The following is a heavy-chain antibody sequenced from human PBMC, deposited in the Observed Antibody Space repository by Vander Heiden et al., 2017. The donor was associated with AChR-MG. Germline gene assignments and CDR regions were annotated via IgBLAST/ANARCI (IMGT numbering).Heavy chain of an antibody. CDR3: ARYSTRPILGYCSSTSCYYYYGMDV. Sequence: QVQLQQWGAGLLKPSETLSLTCAVYGGSFSGYYWSWTRQPPGKGLEWIGEINHSGSTNYNPSLKSRVTISVDTSKNQFSLKLSSVTAADTAVYYCARYSTRPILGYCSSTSCYYYYGMDVWGQGTTVTVSS. CDR1: GGSFSGYY. CDR2: INHSGST. J-gene: IGHJ6*02. V-gene: IGHV4-34*01. D-gene: IGHD2-2*01.